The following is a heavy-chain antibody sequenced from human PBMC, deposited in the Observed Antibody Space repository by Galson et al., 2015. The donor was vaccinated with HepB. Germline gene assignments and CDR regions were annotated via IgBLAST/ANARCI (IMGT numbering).Heavy chain of an antibody. Sequence: SLRLSCAASGFTFSSYNMNWVRQAPGKGLEWVSYISSSSSTLYYADSVKGRFTISRDNAMNSLYLQMNSLRAEDTAVYYCARIGNTWYGVGVDGFDYWGQGTLVTVSS. CDR2: ISSSSSTL. D-gene: IGHD6-13*01. V-gene: IGHV3-48*01. CDR1: GFTFSSYN. CDR3: ARIGNTWYGVGVDGFDY. J-gene: IGHJ4*02.